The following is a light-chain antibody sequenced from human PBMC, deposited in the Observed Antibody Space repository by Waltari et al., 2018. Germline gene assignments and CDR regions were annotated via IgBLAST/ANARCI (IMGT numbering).Light chain of an antibody. CDR3: SSYAGSHVV. J-gene: IGLJ3*02. CDR2: DVT. V-gene: IGLV2-11*01. CDR1: RRDVGGWPY. Sequence: QSALTQPRPVSGSPGQAVTISCPGTRRDVGGWPYSPWYRQYPGRAPQALIYDVTKRPSGVPDRFSGAKSGNTASLTISGLQVEDEADYFCSSYAGSHVVFGGGTKLTVL.